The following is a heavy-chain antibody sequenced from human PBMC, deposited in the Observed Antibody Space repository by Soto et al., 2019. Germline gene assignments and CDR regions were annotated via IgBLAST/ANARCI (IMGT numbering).Heavy chain of an antibody. CDR3: AGRVAP. Sequence: PSETLSLTCTVSGGSVSSGSYCWSWIRQPPGKGLEWIGYIFYSGTTYYNPSLKSRVTISVDTSKNQFSLKLNSVTAADTAVYYCAGRVAPSGQGTLVTVSS. J-gene: IGHJ5*02. CDR1: GGSVSSGSYC. CDR2: IFYSGTT. V-gene: IGHV4-61*01.